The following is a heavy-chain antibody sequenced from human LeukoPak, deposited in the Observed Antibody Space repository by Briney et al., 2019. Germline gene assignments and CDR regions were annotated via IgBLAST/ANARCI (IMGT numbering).Heavy chain of an antibody. V-gene: IGHV4-31*03. Sequence: SETLSLTCTVSGGSISSGGYYWSWIRQHPGKGLEWIGYIYYSGSTYYNPSLKSRVTISVDTSKNQFSLKLSSVTAADTAVYYCARGGSPGHYYYYGMDVWGQGTTVTVSS. CDR1: GGSISSGGYY. D-gene: IGHD2-8*02. J-gene: IGHJ6*02. CDR2: IYYSGST. CDR3: ARGGSPGHYYYYGMDV.